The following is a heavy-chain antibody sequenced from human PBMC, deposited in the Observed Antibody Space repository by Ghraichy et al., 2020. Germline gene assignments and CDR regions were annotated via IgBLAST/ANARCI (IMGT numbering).Heavy chain of an antibody. D-gene: IGHD1-26*01. CDR1: GFTFSSYA. Sequence: GGSLRLSCAASGFTFSSYAMHWVRQAPGKGLEWVAVISYDGSNKYYADSVKGRFTISRDNSKNTLYLQMNSLRAEDTAVYYCARDSGASLSQYYFDYWGQGTLVTVSS. CDR3: ARDSGASLSQYYFDY. V-gene: IGHV3-30-3*01. CDR2: ISYDGSNK. J-gene: IGHJ4*02.